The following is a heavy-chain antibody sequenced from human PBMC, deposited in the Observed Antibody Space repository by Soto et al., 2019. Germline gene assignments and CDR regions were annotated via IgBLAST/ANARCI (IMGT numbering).Heavy chain of an antibody. Sequence: GGSLRLSCAASGFTFSSYAMSWVRQAPGKGLEWVSAISGSGGSTYYADSVKGRFTISRDNSKNTLYLQMNSLRAEDTAVYYCAKKGVLRDIGATEPDYYYYMDVWGKGTTVTVSS. D-gene: IGHD5-12*01. CDR3: AKKGVLRDIGATEPDYYYYMDV. CDR1: GFTFSSYA. J-gene: IGHJ6*03. V-gene: IGHV3-23*01. CDR2: ISGSGGST.